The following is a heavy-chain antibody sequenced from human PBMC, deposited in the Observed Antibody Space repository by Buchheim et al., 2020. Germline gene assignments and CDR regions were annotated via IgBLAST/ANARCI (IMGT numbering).Heavy chain of an antibody. J-gene: IGHJ4*03. CDR3: ARRYSSSSGLCFDY. CDR2: VKQDAGET. CDR1: GFTFGAYW. D-gene: IGHD6-6*01. Sequence: EVQLVEAGGGLVQPGGSLRLSCAGSGFTFGAYWMTWVRQAPGKALEWVASVKQDAGETYYVDSVKGRFTISRDNDKKSLYLQLHSLRAKHTALYYCARRYSSSSGLCFDYCCHGNL. V-gene: IGHV3-7*03.